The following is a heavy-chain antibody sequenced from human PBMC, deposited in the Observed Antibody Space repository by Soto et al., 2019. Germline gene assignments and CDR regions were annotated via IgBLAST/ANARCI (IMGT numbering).Heavy chain of an antibody. J-gene: IGHJ4*02. CDR2: IYHSGST. CDR3: ARHGYTSGRTYFDY. Sequence: PSETLSLTCTVSGGSISSYYWSWIRQPPGKGLEWIGYIYHSGSTYYNPSLKSRLTTSLDTSKNQFSLKLTSVTAADTAVYYCARHGYTSGRTYFDYWGQGTLVTVSS. CDR1: GGSISSYY. D-gene: IGHD6-19*01. V-gene: IGHV4-59*04.